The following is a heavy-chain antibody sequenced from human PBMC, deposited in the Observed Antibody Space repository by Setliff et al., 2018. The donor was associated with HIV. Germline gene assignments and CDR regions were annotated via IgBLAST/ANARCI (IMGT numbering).Heavy chain of an antibody. D-gene: IGHD6-13*01. J-gene: IGHJ3*02. V-gene: IGHV4-59*11. CDR1: DGFISNHY. Sequence: SETLSLTCTISDGFISNHYWNWIRQPPGKGLEWIGSTHYSGSSYYSPSLKSRVTISVDTSKNQFSLKLSSVTAADTAVYYCARGMLRSSWYAHHDAFDIWGQGTMVTV. CDR2: THYSGSS. CDR3: ARGMLRSSWYAHHDAFDI.